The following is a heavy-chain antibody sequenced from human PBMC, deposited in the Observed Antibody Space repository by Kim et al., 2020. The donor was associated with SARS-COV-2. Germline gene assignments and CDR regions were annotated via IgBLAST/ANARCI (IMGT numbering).Heavy chain of an antibody. CDR3: ATTRGGNWYFDL. CDR2: IYGSGSGT. Sequence: VGSLRLSCAASGFPFSSYAMSWVRQAPGKGLEWVSLIYGSGSGTFYANSVKGRFTISRDNSENTLFLQMNNLRVEDTALYYCATTRGGNWYFDLWGRGTQVTVSS. CDR1: GFPFSSYA. J-gene: IGHJ2*01. D-gene: IGHD3-10*01. V-gene: IGHV3-23*03.